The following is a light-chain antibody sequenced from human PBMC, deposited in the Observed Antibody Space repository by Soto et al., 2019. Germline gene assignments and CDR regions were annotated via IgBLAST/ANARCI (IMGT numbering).Light chain of an antibody. Sequence: QSVLTQPPSVSGSPGQSVTISCTGTSSDVGSYNRVSWYQQPPGTAPKLMIYEVSNRPSGVPDRFSGSKSGNTASLTISGLQAEDEADYYCSSYTSSSTHLWVFGGGTKVTVL. CDR1: SSDVGSYNR. CDR3: SSYTSSSTHLWV. J-gene: IGLJ3*02. V-gene: IGLV2-18*02. CDR2: EVS.